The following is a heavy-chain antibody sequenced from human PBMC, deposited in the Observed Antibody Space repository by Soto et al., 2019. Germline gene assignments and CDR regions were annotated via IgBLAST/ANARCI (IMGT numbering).Heavy chain of an antibody. V-gene: IGHV3-23*01. J-gene: IGHJ3*02. D-gene: IGHD4-4*01. CDR2: ISGSGGST. CDR1: EFTFSSYA. CDR3: AKVPTGEMATVFQAFDI. Sequence: PGGSLRLSCVASEFTFSSYAMSWVRQAPGKGLEWVSAISGSGGSTYYADSVKGRFAVSRDNSKNTLYLQMNSLRDEDTAVYYCAKVPTGEMATVFQAFDIWGQGTMATVSS.